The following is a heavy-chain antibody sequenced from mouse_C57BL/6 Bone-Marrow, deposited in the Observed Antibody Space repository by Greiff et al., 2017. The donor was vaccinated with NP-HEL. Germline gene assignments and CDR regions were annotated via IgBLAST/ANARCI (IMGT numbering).Heavy chain of an antibody. D-gene: IGHD1-1*01. CDR1: GFSFSDYG. J-gene: IGHJ3*01. CDR2: ISSGSSTI. Sequence: DVQLQESGGGLVKPGGSLKLSCAASGFSFSDYGMHWVRQAPEKGLEWVAYISSGSSTIYYADTVKGRFTISRDDAKDTLFLQMTSLRSEDTAMYYCARGGLLRSLFAYWGQGTLVTVSA. V-gene: IGHV5-17*01. CDR3: ARGGLLRSLFAY.